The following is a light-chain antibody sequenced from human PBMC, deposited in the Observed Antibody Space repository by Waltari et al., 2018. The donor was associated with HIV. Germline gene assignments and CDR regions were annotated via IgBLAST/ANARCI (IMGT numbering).Light chain of an antibody. CDR2: AAS. CDR3: QHLNSYPPFT. J-gene: IGKJ3*01. CDR1: QAISIN. Sequence: DIQFTQAPSLMSASVGDRVTINCRASQAISINLAWYPQKPGQAPTLLIYAASSLPSGVPSRFSGSGSGTEFTLTIRSLQPEDFATYYCQHLNSYPPFTFGPGTTVD. V-gene: IGKV1-9*01.